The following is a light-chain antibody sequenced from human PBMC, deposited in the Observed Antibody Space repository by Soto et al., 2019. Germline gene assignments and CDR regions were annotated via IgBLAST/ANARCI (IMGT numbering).Light chain of an antibody. V-gene: IGLV2-14*03. CDR1: SSDVGGYNY. J-gene: IGLJ1*01. Sequence: QLVLTQPASVSGSPGQSITVSCTGASSDVGGYNYVSWYQHHPGKAPKLLIYDVSNRPSGVSNRFSGSKSGNTASLTISGLQAEDEADYFCSSYKSSSLYVFGTGTQLTVL. CDR3: SSYKSSSLYV. CDR2: DVS.